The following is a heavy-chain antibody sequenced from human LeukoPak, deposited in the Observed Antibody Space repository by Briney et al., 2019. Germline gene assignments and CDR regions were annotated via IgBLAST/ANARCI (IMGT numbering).Heavy chain of an antibody. D-gene: IGHD5-12*01. V-gene: IGHV4-59*01. J-gene: IGHJ5*02. CDR2: IYYSGST. CDR3: ARGGGYDWSLFDP. CDR1: GGSISSYY. Sequence: PSETLSLTCTVSGGSISSYYWSWIRQPPGKGLEWIGYIYYSGSTNYNPSLKSRVTISVDTSKNQFSLKLSSVTAADTAVYYCARGGGYDWSLFDPWGQGTLVTVSS.